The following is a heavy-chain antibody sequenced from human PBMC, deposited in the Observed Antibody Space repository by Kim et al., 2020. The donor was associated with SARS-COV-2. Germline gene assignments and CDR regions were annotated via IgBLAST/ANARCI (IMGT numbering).Heavy chain of an antibody. CDR1: GGSISSSY. Sequence: SETLSLTCTVSGGSISSSYWNWIRQPPGKGLEWIGYIYYLGSTNSNPSLKSRVTISVDTSKNQFSLKLSSVTAADTAVYYCARSPLWLPFDYWGQGTLVTVSS. D-gene: IGHD3-10*01. CDR3: ARSPLWLPFDY. J-gene: IGHJ4*02. V-gene: IGHV4-59*01. CDR2: IYYLGST.